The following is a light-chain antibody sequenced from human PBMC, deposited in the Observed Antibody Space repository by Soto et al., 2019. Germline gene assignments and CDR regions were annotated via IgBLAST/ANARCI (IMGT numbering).Light chain of an antibody. J-gene: IGKJ1*01. CDR3: QQANSFPRT. V-gene: IGKV1-12*01. Sequence: DIQMTQSPSSVSASVGDRVTITCRASQGIRSRLAWYQQKPGKAPKLLIYDASSLQSGVPSRFSGSGSGTDFPLTISSLQHEDFATYYCQQANSFPRTFGQGTKVEIK. CDR2: DAS. CDR1: QGIRSR.